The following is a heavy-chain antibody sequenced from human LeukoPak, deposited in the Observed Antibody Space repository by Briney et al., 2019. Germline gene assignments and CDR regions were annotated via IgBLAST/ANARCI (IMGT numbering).Heavy chain of an antibody. J-gene: IGHJ4*02. D-gene: IGHD2-15*01. CDR2: INHSGST. Sequence: PSETLSLTCAVYGGSFSGYYWSWIRQPPGKGLEWIGEINHSGSTNYNPSLKSRVTISVDTSKNQSSLKLSSVTAADTAVYYCARAPHYAAYCSGGSCYASGFDYWGQGTLVTVSS. CDR3: ARAPHYAAYCSGGSCYASGFDY. CDR1: GGSFSGYY. V-gene: IGHV4-34*01.